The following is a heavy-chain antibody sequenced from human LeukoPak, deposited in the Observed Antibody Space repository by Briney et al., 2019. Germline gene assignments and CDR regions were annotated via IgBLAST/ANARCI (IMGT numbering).Heavy chain of an antibody. CDR2: IWYDGSNK. CDR1: GFTFSSYG. V-gene: IGHV3-33*06. J-gene: IGHJ2*01. Sequence: PGGSLRLSCAASGFTFSSYGMHWVRQAPGKGLDWVAVIWYDGSNKYYADSVKGRFTISRDNSKNTLYLQMNSLRAEDTAVYYCAKGLRYFDLWGRGTLVTVSS. D-gene: IGHD5/OR15-5a*01. CDR3: AKGLRYFDL.